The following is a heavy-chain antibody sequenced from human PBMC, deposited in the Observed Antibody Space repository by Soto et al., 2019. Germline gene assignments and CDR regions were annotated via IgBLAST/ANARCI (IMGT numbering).Heavy chain of an antibody. CDR1: GISFGNYD. Sequence: GGCLRLSCAASGISFGNYDLHWVRHATGNGLEWVSAIGVADDPCYIASVKGRFTVSRDNAQKSLYLQMNNLRVEDTAIYYCARAYSGRLPRRADYYYAMDVWGRGTTVTV. D-gene: IGHD2-15*01. CDR3: ARAYSGRLPRRADYYYAMDV. J-gene: IGHJ6*02. CDR2: IGVADDP. V-gene: IGHV3-13*05.